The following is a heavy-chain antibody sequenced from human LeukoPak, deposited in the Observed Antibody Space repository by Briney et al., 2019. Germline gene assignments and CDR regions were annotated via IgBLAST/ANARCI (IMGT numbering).Heavy chain of an antibody. CDR1: AFTFSSYA. V-gene: IGHV3-23*01. CDR3: AKDQANYGGNSFDY. J-gene: IGHJ4*02. Sequence: GGSLRLSCAASAFTFSSYAMSWVRQAPGKGLEWGSVISGSGGSTYYADSVKGRFTISRDNSQNTLYLQMNNLRAEDTAVYYCAKDQANYGGNSFDYWGQGTLVTVSS. D-gene: IGHD4-23*01. CDR2: ISGSGGST.